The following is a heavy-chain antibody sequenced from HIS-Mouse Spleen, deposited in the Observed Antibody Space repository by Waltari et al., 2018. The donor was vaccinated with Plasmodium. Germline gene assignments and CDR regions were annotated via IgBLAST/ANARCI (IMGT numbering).Heavy chain of an antibody. V-gene: IGHV1-18*01. D-gene: IGHD6-25*01. Sequence: QVQLVQSGAEVKKPGASVKVSCKASGYTFTSYGIRWVRQAPGQGLEWMGWNSPDNGNTNVVQKLQGRVTMSPDTSTSTAYMELRSLRSDDTAVYYCAGGSARDDFDIWSQGTMVTVSS. CDR2: NSPDNGNT. CDR1: GYTFTSYG. J-gene: IGHJ3*02. CDR3: AGGSARDDFDI.